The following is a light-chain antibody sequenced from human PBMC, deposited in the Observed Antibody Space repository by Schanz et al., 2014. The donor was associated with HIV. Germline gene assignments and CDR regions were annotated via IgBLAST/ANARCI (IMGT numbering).Light chain of an antibody. V-gene: IGLV1-44*01. J-gene: IGLJ3*02. CDR1: NSNFRSNA. CDR3: ATWDDGLDAWV. Sequence: QSVLTQPPSTSGTPGQRVTMSCSGSNSNFRSNAVNWYQHLPGTAPKLLIYNSYHRPSGVPDRFSSSESGTSASLAISGLQSEDEGDYYCATWDDGLDAWVFGGGTKLTVL. CDR2: NSY.